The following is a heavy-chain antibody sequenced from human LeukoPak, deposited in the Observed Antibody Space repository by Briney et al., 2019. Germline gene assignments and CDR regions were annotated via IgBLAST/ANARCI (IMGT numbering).Heavy chain of an antibody. Sequence: ASVKVSFKASGGTFSSCAISWVRQAPGQGLEWMGGIIPIFGTANYAQKFQGRVTITTDESTSTAYMELSSLRSEDTAVYYCATPPSGGYCSSTSCYSYFDYWGQGTLVTVSS. CDR3: ATPPSGGYCSSTSCYSYFDY. D-gene: IGHD2-2*02. J-gene: IGHJ4*02. CDR2: IIPIFGTA. CDR1: GGTFSSCA. V-gene: IGHV1-69*05.